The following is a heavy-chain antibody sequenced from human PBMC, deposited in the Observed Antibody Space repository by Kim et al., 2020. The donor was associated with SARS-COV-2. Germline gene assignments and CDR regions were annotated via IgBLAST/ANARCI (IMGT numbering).Heavy chain of an antibody. CDR3: ARSGHSNLIDL. J-gene: IGHJ4*02. CDR2: IYYSGST. CDR1: GGSIRSDY. Sequence: SETLSLTCTVSGGSIRSDYWAWIRQPPGKGLEWIGDIYYSGSTNYNPSLKSRVTISVDTSKKWFSLNLSSVTAADTAVYYCARSGHSNLIDLWGRGTLVTVSS. V-gene: IGHV4-59*01. D-gene: IGHD4-4*01.